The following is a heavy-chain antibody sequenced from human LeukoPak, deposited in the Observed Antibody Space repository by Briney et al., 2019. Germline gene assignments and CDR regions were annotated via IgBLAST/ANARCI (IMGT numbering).Heavy chain of an antibody. V-gene: IGHV3-23*01. CDR1: GFTFSSSA. Sequence: GGSLRLSCIASGFTFSSSAMSWVRQAPGKGLEWVSDINGSGVSTYYADSVKGRFTISRDNSKNTLYLQMNSLRAEDAAVYYCAKVTWFGEFSDWGQGTLVTVSS. CDR3: AKVTWFGEFSD. J-gene: IGHJ4*02. D-gene: IGHD3-10*01. CDR2: INGSGVST.